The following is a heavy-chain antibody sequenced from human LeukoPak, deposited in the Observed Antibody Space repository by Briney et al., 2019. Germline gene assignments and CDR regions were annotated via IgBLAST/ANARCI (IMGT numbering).Heavy chain of an antibody. V-gene: IGHV4-39*07. Sequence: SETLSLTCTVSGGSVSSSAYHWGWIRQPPGKGLEWIGSIHYSGRTYYNPSLKSRVTISVDTSKNQFSLKLSSVTAADTAVYYCARGSRGDQRWGQGTLVTVSS. CDR3: ARGSRGDQR. J-gene: IGHJ4*02. CDR2: IHYSGRT. CDR1: GGSVSSSAYH. D-gene: IGHD2-21*02.